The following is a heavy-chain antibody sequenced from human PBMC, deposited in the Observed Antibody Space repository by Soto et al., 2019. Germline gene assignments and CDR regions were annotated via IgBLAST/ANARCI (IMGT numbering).Heavy chain of an antibody. D-gene: IGHD2-15*01. CDR2: FDPEDGET. CDR1: GYTLTELS. Sequence: ASVKVSCKVSGYTLTELSMHWVRQAPGKGLEWMGGFDPEDGETIYAQKFQGRVTMTADTSTDTAYMELSSLRSEDTAVYYCATGSRCSGGSCYWLFDYWGQGTLVTVSS. J-gene: IGHJ4*02. V-gene: IGHV1-24*01. CDR3: ATGSRCSGGSCYWLFDY.